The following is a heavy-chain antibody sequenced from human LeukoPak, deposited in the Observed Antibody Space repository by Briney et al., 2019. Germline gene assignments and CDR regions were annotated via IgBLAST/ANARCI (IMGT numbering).Heavy chain of an antibody. J-gene: IGHJ4*02. Sequence: ASVKVSCKASGGTFGSYAISWVRQAPGQGLEWMGGIIPIFGTANYAQKFQGRVTITADESTSTAYMELSSLRSEDTAVYYCAGGSVVVVAATSTVTTGGMDYWGQGTLVTVSS. CDR3: AGGSVVVVAATSTVTTGGMDY. CDR2: IIPIFGTA. V-gene: IGHV1-69*13. CDR1: GGTFGSYA. D-gene: IGHD2-15*01.